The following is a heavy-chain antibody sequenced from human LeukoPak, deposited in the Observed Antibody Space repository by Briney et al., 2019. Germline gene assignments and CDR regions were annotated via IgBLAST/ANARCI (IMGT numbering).Heavy chain of an antibody. CDR1: GYTFTTYG. V-gene: IGHV7-4-1*02. CDR3: ARDHSSGWFYYYYYMDV. J-gene: IGHJ6*03. CDR2: INTNTGNP. D-gene: IGHD6-19*01. Sequence: ASVKVSCKASGYTFTTYGISWVRQAPGQGLEWMGWINTNTGNPTYAQGFTGRFVFSLDTSVSTAYLQISSLKAEDTAVYYCARDHSSGWFYYYYYMDVWGKGTTVTVSS.